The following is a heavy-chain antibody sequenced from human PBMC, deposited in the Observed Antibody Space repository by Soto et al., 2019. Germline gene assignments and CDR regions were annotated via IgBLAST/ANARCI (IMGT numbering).Heavy chain of an antibody. V-gene: IGHV1-69*06. Sequence: GASVKVSCKASGGTFSSHAISWVRQAPGQGLEWMGGIIPIFGTANYAQKFQGRVTITADKSTSTAYMELSSLRSEDTAVYYCASLYYYDSSGYYYAPFDYWGQGTLVTVSS. D-gene: IGHD3-22*01. J-gene: IGHJ4*02. CDR2: IIPIFGTA. CDR3: ASLYYYDSSGYYYAPFDY. CDR1: GGTFSSHA.